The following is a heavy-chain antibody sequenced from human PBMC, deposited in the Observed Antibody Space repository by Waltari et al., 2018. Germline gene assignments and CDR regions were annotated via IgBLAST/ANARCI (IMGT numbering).Heavy chain of an antibody. CDR2: IIPCLGIA. CDR3: ARVGVTGSSSWYGS. CDR1: GGTFSSYT. Sequence: QVQLVQSGAEVKKPGSSVKVSCKASGGTFSSYTISWVRQAPGQGLEWMGRIIPCLGIANYAQKFQGRVTITADKSTSTAYMELSSLRSEDTAVYYCARVGVTGSSSWYGSWGQGTLVTVSS. J-gene: IGHJ4*02. V-gene: IGHV1-69*02. D-gene: IGHD6-13*01.